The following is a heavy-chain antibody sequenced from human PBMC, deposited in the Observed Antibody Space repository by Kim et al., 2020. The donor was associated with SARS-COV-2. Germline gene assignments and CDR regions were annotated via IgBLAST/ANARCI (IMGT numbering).Heavy chain of an antibody. D-gene: IGHD3-22*01. CDR1: GFSFSSYA. CDR2: IRNDFTT. Sequence: GGALRLSCAASGFSFSSYAMNWVRQAPGKGLEWVSGIRNDFTTYYADSVKGRFTISRDNSNNTLYLQMNSLRAKDTAVYYCAKMYYELDGMDVWGEVTTVTVSS. J-gene: IGHJ6*03. CDR3: AKMYYELDGMDV. V-gene: IGHV3-23*01.